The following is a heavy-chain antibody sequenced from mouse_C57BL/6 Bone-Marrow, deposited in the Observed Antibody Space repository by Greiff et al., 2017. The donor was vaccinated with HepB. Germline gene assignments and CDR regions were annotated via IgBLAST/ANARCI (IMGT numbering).Heavy chain of an antibody. CDR2: FDPENGDT. D-gene: IGHD2-3*01. CDR3: TTGDGYSYYCDY. J-gene: IGHJ2*01. Sequence: EVMLVESGAELVRPGASVKLSCTASGFNIKDDYMHWVNQRPEQGLEWIGWFDPENGDTEYASKFQGKATITADTSSNTAHLQRSSLTSEDTAVYYCTTGDGYSYYCDYWCQGTTLTVSS. CDR1: GFNIKDDY. V-gene: IGHV14-4*01.